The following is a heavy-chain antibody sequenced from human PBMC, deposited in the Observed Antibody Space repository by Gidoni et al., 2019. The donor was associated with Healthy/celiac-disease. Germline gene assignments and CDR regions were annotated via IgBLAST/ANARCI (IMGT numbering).Heavy chain of an antibody. J-gene: IGHJ3*02. D-gene: IGHD2-15*01. Sequence: EVQLVESGGGLVQPGGSRRLSCAASGFTFSSYSMNWVRQAPGKGLEWVSYISSSSSTIYYADSVKGRFTISRDNAKNSLYLQMNSLRDEDTAVYYCARGGSRKASFPGAFDIWGQGTMVTVSS. V-gene: IGHV3-48*02. CDR2: ISSSSSTI. CDR3: ARGGSRKASFPGAFDI. CDR1: GFTFSSYS.